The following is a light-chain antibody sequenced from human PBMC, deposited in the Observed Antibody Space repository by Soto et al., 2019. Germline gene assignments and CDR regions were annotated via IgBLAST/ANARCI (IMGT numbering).Light chain of an antibody. V-gene: IGKV1-5*01. CDR2: DAS. J-gene: IGKJ5*01. Sequence: DIQITQSPSSVSASVGDRITITCRASQTITTWMAWYQQKPGKAPKLLVYDASTLQSGVATRFSGSGSGTDFTLTISRLEPDDFGVYFCQQYSALPMTFGQGTRLEIK. CDR1: QTITTW. CDR3: QQYSALPMT.